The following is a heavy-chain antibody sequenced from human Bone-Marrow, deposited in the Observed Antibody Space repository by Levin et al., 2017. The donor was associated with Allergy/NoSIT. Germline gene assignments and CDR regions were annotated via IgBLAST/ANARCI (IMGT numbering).Heavy chain of an antibody. D-gene: IGHD5-24*01. V-gene: IGHV4-38-2*02. CDR1: GDSISSRYY. CDR2: IYQSGNT. J-gene: IGHJ4*02. CDR3: ARLDAYNYIFDN. Sequence: SETLSLNCSVAGDSISSRYYWAWIRQPPGKGLEWIGSIYQSGNTHYSPSLKSRLHISIDTAKNEFSLKINSATAADTAVYYCARLDAYNYIFDNWGQGTLVTVSS.